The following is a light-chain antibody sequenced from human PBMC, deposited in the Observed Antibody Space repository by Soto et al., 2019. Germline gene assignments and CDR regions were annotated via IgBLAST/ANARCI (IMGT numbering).Light chain of an antibody. CDR1: RSISAF. CDR2: TAS. CDR3: QKYNSAPRT. V-gene: IGKV1-39*01. J-gene: IGKJ1*01. Sequence: DIQMAQSPSPLYASVGDRVTITCRAGRSISAFLNWYQQKPGKAPKLLIYTASSLQSGVPSRFSGSGSGTDFTLTITNLQPEDFAIYYCQKYNSAPRTFGQGTKVDIK.